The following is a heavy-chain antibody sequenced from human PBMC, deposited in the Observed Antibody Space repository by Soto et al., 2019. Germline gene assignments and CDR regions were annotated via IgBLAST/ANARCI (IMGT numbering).Heavy chain of an antibody. CDR1: GYKFTDYY. V-gene: IGHV1-2*04. J-gene: IGHJ2*01. CDR2: VNPKRDDA. D-gene: IGHD3-9*01. Sequence: QVVLVQSGAEVKKPGDSVKVSCKSSGYKFTDYYIHWVRQAPGQGPEWMGWVNPKRDDAVYAQKFQGWVTMTRDTATTTAYLEVNRLKPDDTAVYFCARDPGLPGRYWYFDLWGRGTLVTVSS. CDR3: ARDPGLPGRYWYFDL.